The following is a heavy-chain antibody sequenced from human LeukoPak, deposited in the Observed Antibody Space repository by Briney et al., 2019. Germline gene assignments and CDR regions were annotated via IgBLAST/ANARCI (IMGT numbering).Heavy chain of an antibody. CDR3: SRATPFSLEYSSSWYSYYGMDV. D-gene: IGHD6-13*01. V-gene: IGHV1-18*01. J-gene: IGHJ6*02. CDR2: ISAYNGNT. CDR1: GYTFTSYG. Sequence: ASVKVSCKSSGYTFTSYGISWVRQAPGQGLEWMGWISAYNGNTNYAQKFQGRVTMTTDTSTSTAYMDLRSLTSDDTAVYYCSRATPFSLEYSSSWYSYYGMDVWGQGTTVTVSS.